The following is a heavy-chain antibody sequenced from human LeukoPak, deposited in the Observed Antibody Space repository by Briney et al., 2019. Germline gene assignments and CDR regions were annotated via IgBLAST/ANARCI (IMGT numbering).Heavy chain of an antibody. D-gene: IGHD6-13*01. J-gene: IGHJ4*02. Sequence: PGGSLRLSCVASGFTFSDYYVSWIRQAPGKGLEWVSYISSSGSTIYYADSVKGRFTISRDNAKNSLYLQMNSLRAEDTAVYYCARIGASSWYEDYWGQGTLVTVSS. CDR1: GFTFSDYY. CDR3: ARIGASSWYEDY. CDR2: ISSSGSTI. V-gene: IGHV3-11*01.